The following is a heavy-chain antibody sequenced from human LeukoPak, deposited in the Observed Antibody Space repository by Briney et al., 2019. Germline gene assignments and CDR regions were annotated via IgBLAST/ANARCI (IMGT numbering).Heavy chain of an antibody. V-gene: IGHV3-48*03. CDR3: ARDPVAVPGPRDYGMDV. J-gene: IGHJ6*02. Sequence: GGSLRLSCAASGFTLSSYEMNWVRQAPGKGLEWVSYISSRGNAIYYADSVKGRFTISRDNAKNSLYLQMNSLRAEDTAVYYCARDPVAVPGPRDYGMDVWGQGTTVTVSS. CDR2: ISSRGNAI. D-gene: IGHD6-19*01. CDR1: GFTLSSYE.